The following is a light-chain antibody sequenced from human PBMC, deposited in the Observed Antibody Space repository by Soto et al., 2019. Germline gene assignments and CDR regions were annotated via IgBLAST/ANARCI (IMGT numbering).Light chain of an antibody. CDR3: QQHGQWPIT. CDR2: DAS. CDR1: QIVSGN. V-gene: IGKV3-15*01. J-gene: IGKJ5*01. Sequence: EIVMTQSPATLSVSPVERATLSFRASQIVSGNLAWYQQKPGQAPRLLIYDASTRATGIPARFSGSGSGTEFTLTISSLQPEDFATYYCQQHGQWPITFGQGTRLEIK.